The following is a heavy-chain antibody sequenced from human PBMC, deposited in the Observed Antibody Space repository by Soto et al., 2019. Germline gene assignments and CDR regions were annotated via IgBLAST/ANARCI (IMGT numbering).Heavy chain of an antibody. Sequence: EVQLLESGGGLVKPGGSLRLSCAASGFTFSSYTMNWVRQAPGKGLEWVSFITTGSDYIFYADSVRGRFTVSRDNAQNSIYLEMHSLRAEDTAVYYCARGDGDSDYYYYYMDVWGKGTTVTVSS. D-gene: IGHD4-17*01. CDR1: GFTFSSYT. CDR3: ARGDGDSDYYYYYMDV. V-gene: IGHV3-21*01. J-gene: IGHJ6*03. CDR2: ITTGSDYI.